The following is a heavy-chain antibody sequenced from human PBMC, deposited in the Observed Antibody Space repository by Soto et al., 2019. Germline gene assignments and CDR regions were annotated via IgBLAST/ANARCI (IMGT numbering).Heavy chain of an antibody. Sequence: EVQLMESGGGLTQPGGSLRLSCETTEFTVSNNYMSWVRQAPGKGLEWVSVIYISGRTKYADSVKGRFTLSRDDSKNPLYLQMNRLRVEDTAVYYCAKYPVRLDYYDYGMDVWGQGTKVIVSS. J-gene: IGHJ6*02. CDR1: EFTVSNNY. CDR3: AKYPVRLDYYDYGMDV. CDR2: IYISGRT. D-gene: IGHD3-22*01. V-gene: IGHV3-53*01.